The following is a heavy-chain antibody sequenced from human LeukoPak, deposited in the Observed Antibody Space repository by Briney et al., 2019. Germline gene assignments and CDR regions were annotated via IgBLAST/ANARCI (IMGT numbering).Heavy chain of an antibody. J-gene: IGHJ4*02. D-gene: IGHD2-2*01. Sequence: GASVKVSCKASGYTFTGYYVHWVRQAPGQGPEWMGWIIPSSGGTNYAKRFQGRVTMTRDTSISTAYMEPSRLRSDDTAVYYCARDLSTRGDEDRFDYWGQGTLVTVSS. V-gene: IGHV1-2*02. CDR2: IIPSSGGT. CDR1: GYTFTGYY. CDR3: ARDLSTRGDEDRFDY.